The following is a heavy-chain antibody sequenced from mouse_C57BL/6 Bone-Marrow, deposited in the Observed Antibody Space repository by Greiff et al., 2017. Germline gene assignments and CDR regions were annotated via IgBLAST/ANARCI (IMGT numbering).Heavy chain of an antibody. CDR2: INPSTGGT. D-gene: IGHD1-3*01. Sequence: VQLQQSGPELVKPGASVKISCKGSGYSFTGYYMNWVKQSPEKSLEWIGEINPSTGGTTYNQKFKAKATLTVDKSSSTAYMQLKSLTSEDSAVYYCARKVRRIFAYWGQGTLVTVSA. J-gene: IGHJ3*01. CDR1: GYSFTGYY. CDR3: ARKVRRIFAY. V-gene: IGHV1-42*01.